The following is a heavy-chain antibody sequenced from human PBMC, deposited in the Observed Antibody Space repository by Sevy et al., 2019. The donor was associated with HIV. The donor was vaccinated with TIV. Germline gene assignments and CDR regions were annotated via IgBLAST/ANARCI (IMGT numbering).Heavy chain of an antibody. Sequence: SETLSLTCAVYGGSFSGYYWSWIRQPPGKGLEWIGEINHSGSTNYNPSLKSRVTISVDTSKNQFSLKLSSVTAADTAVYYCASQGWFGEPYYYYYMDVWGEGTTVTVSS. CDR3: ASQGWFGEPYYYYYMDV. CDR1: GGSFSGYY. CDR2: INHSGST. V-gene: IGHV4-34*01. D-gene: IGHD3-10*01. J-gene: IGHJ6*03.